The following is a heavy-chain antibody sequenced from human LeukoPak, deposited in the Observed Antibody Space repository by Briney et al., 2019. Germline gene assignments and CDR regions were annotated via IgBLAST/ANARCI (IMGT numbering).Heavy chain of an antibody. Sequence: GGSLRLSCAASGFTFSTFWMHWVRQPPGKGLVWVSRIEGDGSTAEYADSVKGRFTISRDNAKNTLYLQMNSLRAEDTAVYYCARGWVPSDISMNWGQGTMVTVSS. V-gene: IGHV3-74*01. CDR2: IEGDGSTA. D-gene: IGHD3-9*01. CDR1: GFTFSTFW. CDR3: ARGWVPSDISMN. J-gene: IGHJ3*01.